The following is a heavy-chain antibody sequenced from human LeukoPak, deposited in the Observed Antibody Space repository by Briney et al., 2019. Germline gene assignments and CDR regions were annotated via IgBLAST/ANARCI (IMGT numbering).Heavy chain of an antibody. CDR3: AREGVVRAFDT. CDR2: IYSGGST. Sequence: PGGSLRLSCAASGFTVSSNYMSWVRQAPGKGLEWVSVIYSGGSTYYADSVKGRFTISRDNSKNTLYLQMNSLRAEDTAVYYCAREGVVRAFDTWGQGTMVTVSS. V-gene: IGHV3-53*01. CDR1: GFTVSSNY. D-gene: IGHD2-21*01. J-gene: IGHJ3*02.